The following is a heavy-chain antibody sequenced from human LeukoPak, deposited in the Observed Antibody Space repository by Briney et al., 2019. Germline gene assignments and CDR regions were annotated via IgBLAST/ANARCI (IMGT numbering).Heavy chain of an antibody. CDR1: GFSFTTSGIR. CDR2: IDWYDDK. J-gene: IGHJ4*02. D-gene: IGHD4-17*01. CDR3: ARLYGDFYFDY. V-gene: IGHV2-70*04. Sequence: SGPTLVNPSQTLTLTCTFSGFSFTTSGIRVSLIRQPPVKALEWLAHIDWYDDKFYSTSLKNRLTLSKDTSKHQVVLTMTNMAPVDTATYYCARLYGDFYFDYWGQGTLVTVSS.